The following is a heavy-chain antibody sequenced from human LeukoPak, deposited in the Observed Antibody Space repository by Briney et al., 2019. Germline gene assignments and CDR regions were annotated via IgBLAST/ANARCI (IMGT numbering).Heavy chain of an antibody. Sequence: GGSLRLSCAASGLTVGFKCMSWVRQAPGKGLEWVSIIYSGGSSYYADSVKGRFTVSRDTSKNTLYLQMNSLRAEDTAVYYCAKDDYGDYGLYDYWGQGTLVTVSS. J-gene: IGHJ4*02. CDR3: AKDDYGDYGLYDY. CDR2: IYSGGSS. CDR1: GLTVGFKC. V-gene: IGHV3-66*01. D-gene: IGHD4-17*01.